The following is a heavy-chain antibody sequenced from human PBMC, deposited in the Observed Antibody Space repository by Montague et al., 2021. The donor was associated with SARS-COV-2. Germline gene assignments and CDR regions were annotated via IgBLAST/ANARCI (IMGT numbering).Heavy chain of an antibody. J-gene: IGHJ6*02. CDR2: ISATIRAI. Sequence: SLRLSCAASGFTFSDYGINWVRQAPGMGLEWFSYISATIRAIYXXXSVKGRFTVSRDNAKNSLYLQMNSLRAEDTALYYCVRDPATGMDVWGLGTMVTVSS. CDR1: GFTFSDYG. V-gene: IGHV3-48*04. CDR3: VRDPATGMDV.